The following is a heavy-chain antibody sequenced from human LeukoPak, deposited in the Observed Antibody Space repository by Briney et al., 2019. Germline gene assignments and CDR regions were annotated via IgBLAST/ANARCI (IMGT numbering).Heavy chain of an antibody. Sequence: SETLSLTCTVSGGSISSGGYYWSWIRQHPGKGLEWIGYIYYSGTTYYNPSLKSRVTITTGTSKNQFSLRLNSVLAADTAVYYCAGGGGATHYYYYGMDVWGHGTTVTVSS. D-gene: IGHD1-26*01. V-gene: IGHV4-31*03. CDR2: IYYSGTT. CDR1: GGSISSGGYY. CDR3: AGGGGATHYYYYGMDV. J-gene: IGHJ6*02.